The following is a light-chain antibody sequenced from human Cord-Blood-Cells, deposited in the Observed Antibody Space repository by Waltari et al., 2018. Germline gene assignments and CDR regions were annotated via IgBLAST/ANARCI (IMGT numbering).Light chain of an antibody. V-gene: IGLV2-23*01. Sequence: QSALTQPASVSGSPGQSITISCTGTSSDVGSYNLVSWYQQHPGKAPKLMIYEGSKRRSGVSNRFSGSKSGNTASLTISGLQGEDEADYYCCSYAGSSTWVFGGGTKRTVL. J-gene: IGLJ3*02. CDR2: EGS. CDR1: SSDVGSYNL. CDR3: CSYAGSSTWV.